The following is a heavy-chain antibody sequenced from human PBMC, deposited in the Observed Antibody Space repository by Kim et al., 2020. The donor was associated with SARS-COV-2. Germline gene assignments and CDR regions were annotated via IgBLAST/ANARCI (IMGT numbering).Heavy chain of an antibody. CDR3: ARDDYSYYGMDV. J-gene: IGHJ6*02. V-gene: IGHV3-30*01. Sequence: YADSVKGRFTISRDNSKNTLYLQMNSLRAEDTAVYYCARDDYSYYGMDVWGQGTTVTVSS. D-gene: IGHD1-26*01.